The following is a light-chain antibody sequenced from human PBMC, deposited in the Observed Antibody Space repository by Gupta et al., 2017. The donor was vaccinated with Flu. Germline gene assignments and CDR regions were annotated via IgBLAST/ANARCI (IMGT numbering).Light chain of an antibody. V-gene: IGKV4-1*01. CDR2: WAS. CDR3: QQYSSTPPALT. J-gene: IGKJ4*01. CDR1: QSVLASSNNKNY. Sequence: DVVMTPSPDSLALSLGERANINCKSSQSVLASSNNKNYLAWYQQKPGQPPKLLIYWASIRESGVPDRFSGSGSGTDFTLTISSLQAEDVAVYYCQQYSSTPPALTFGGGTKVEIK.